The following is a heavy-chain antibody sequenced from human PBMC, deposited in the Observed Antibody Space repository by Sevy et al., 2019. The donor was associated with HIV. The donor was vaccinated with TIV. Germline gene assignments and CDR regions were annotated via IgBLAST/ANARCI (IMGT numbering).Heavy chain of an antibody. D-gene: IGHD3-10*01. J-gene: IGHJ3*02. CDR1: GFTFSSYA. CDR3: AKDYYGSWSYYHDAFDI. Sequence: GGSLRLSCAASGFTFSSYAMSWVRQAPGKGLEWVSAISGSGGSTYYADSVKGRFTISRDNSKNTLYLQMNSLRAEDTAVYYCAKDYYGSWSYYHDAFDIWGQGTMVTVSS. CDR2: ISGSGGST. V-gene: IGHV3-23*01.